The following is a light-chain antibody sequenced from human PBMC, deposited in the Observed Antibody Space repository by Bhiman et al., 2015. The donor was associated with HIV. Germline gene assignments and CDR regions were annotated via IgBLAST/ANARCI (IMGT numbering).Light chain of an antibody. Sequence: QSALTQPPSVSGAPGQRVTISCTGSSSNIGAGYDVHWYQHLPGTAPKLLIYGNSNRPSGVPDRFSGSKFGNTASLTISELQTEDEADYYCCSFTGDTHLYVFGSGTTVTVL. J-gene: IGLJ1*01. V-gene: IGLV1-40*01. CDR2: GNS. CDR1: SSNIGAGYD. CDR3: CSFTGDTHLYV.